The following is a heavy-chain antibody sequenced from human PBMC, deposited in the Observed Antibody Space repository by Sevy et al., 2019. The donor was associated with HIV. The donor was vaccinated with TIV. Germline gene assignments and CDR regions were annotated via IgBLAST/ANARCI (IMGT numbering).Heavy chain of an antibody. CDR2: ISYDGSNK. Sequence: GGSLRLSCAASGFTFSSYSMHWVRQAPGKGLEWVAVISYDGSNKYYADSVKGRFTISRDNSKNTLYLQMNSLRAEDTAVYYCAKDSEQWLVYYFDYWGQGTLVTVSS. D-gene: IGHD6-19*01. V-gene: IGHV3-30*18. CDR1: GFTFSSYS. J-gene: IGHJ4*02. CDR3: AKDSEQWLVYYFDY.